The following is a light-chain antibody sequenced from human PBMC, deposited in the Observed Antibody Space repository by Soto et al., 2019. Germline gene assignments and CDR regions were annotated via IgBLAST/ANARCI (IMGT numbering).Light chain of an antibody. Sequence: DVQMTQSPSTLSASAGDRVTITCRASEKVSSYLAWFQQKPGNAPKLLISDASDLESGVPSRFSGSGAGTDFTLTISSRQPEDFATYYCQQYNTYPFTFGPGT. V-gene: IGKV1-5*01. CDR3: QQYNTYPFT. J-gene: IGKJ3*01. CDR1: EKVSSY. CDR2: DAS.